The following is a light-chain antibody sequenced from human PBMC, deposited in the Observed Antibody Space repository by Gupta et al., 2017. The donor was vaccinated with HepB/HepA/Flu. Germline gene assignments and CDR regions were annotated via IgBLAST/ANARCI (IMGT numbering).Light chain of an antibody. CDR1: QSVSSSY. V-gene: IGKV3-20*01. J-gene: IGKJ2*01. Sequence: ELVLTQSPGTLSLSPGERATLSCRASQSVSSSYLAWYQQQPGQAPRLLIYGASSRATGIPDRFSGSGSVTDFTLTISRLEPEDFAVYYCQQYGSSPPYTFGQWTKLEIK. CDR2: GAS. CDR3: QQYGSSPPYT.